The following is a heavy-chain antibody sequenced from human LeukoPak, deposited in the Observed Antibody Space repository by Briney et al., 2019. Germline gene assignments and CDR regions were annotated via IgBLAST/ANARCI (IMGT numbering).Heavy chain of an antibody. J-gene: IGHJ4*02. Sequence: SGGTLRLSCAASGFTFRSYGMSWVRQAPGKGLEWVSAISGSGASTYYADSVKGRFIISRDNSKNTLILQMNSLRVEDTAVYYCAKPWREDGDYWSFNYWGQGTLITVFS. V-gene: IGHV3-23*01. CDR1: GFTFRSYG. CDR3: AKPWREDGDYWSFNY. D-gene: IGHD4-17*01. CDR2: ISGSGAST.